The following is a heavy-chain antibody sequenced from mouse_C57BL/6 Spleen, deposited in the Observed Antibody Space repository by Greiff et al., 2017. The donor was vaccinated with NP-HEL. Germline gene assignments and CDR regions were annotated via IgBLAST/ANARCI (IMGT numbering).Heavy chain of an antibody. J-gene: IGHJ1*03. CDR1: GYTFTSYW. Sequence: QVQLQPGAELVMPGASVKLSCKASGYTFTSYWMHWVKQRPGQGLEWIGEIDPSDSYTNYNQKFKGNSTLTVDKSSSTAYMQLSSLTSEDSAVYYCARKGAYYGSSYWYFDVWGTGTTVTVSS. CDR3: ARKGAYYGSSYWYFDV. CDR2: IDPSDSYT. V-gene: IGHV1-69*01. D-gene: IGHD1-1*01.